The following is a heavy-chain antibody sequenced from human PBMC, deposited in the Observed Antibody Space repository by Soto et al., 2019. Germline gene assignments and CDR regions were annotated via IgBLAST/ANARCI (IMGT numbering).Heavy chain of an antibody. CDR1: GFSLSTSGMC. J-gene: IGHJ6*02. Sequence: SGPTLANPTQPLSLTCTFSGFSLSTSGMCVSWIRQPPGKALEWLALIDWDDAKYYSTSLKTSHTISKDTSKNQVVLTMTNMDPVDPATYYCARANMVYGMDVWGQGTTVTVSS. CDR3: ARANMVYGMDV. V-gene: IGHV2-70*01. D-gene: IGHD3-10*01. CDR2: IDWDDAK.